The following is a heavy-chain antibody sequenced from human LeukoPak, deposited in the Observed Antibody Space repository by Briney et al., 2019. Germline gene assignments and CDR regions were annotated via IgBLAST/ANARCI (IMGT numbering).Heavy chain of an antibody. CDR1: GFTFSSYW. Sequence: GGSLRLSCAASGFTFSSYWMHWVRQAPGERLVWVSRINSDGSSTSYADSVKGRFTISRDNAKNTLYLQMNSLRAEDTAVYYCARGHIVVLTAPDYWGRGTLVTVSS. CDR2: INSDGSST. V-gene: IGHV3-74*01. D-gene: IGHD2-21*02. CDR3: ARGHIVVLTAPDY. J-gene: IGHJ4*02.